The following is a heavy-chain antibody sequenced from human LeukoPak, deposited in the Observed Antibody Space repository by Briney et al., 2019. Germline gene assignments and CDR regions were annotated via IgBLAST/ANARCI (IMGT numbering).Heavy chain of an antibody. CDR2: IIPIFGTA. CDR3: ARGPDIVVVPAAMSSFDI. J-gene: IGHJ3*02. D-gene: IGHD2-2*01. Sequence: ASVKVSCKASGGTFSSYAISWVRQAPGQGLEWMGGIIPIFGTANYAQKFQGRVTITADESTSTAYMELSSLRSEGTAVYYCARGPDIVVVPAAMSSFDIWGQGTMVTVSS. CDR1: GGTFSSYA. V-gene: IGHV1-69*13.